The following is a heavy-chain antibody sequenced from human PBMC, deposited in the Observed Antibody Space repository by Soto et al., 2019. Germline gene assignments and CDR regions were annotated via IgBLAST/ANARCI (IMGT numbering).Heavy chain of an antibody. Sequence: SETLSLTCTVSGGSISSGGYCWSWIRQHPGKGLEWIGYIYYSGSTYYNPSLKSRVTISVDTSKNQFSLKLSSVTAADTAVYYCARDNVVVVAATLLYYYYYGMDVWGQGTTVTVSS. CDR1: GGSISSGGYC. CDR2: IYYSGST. CDR3: ARDNVVVVAATLLYYYYYGMDV. D-gene: IGHD2-15*01. V-gene: IGHV4-31*03. J-gene: IGHJ6*02.